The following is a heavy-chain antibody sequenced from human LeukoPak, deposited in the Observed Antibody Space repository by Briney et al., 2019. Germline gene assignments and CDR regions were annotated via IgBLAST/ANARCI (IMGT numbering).Heavy chain of an antibody. J-gene: IGHJ4*02. D-gene: IGHD5-24*01. Sequence: ASVKVSCKASGGTFSSYAISWVRQAPGQGLEWMGRIIPILGIANYAQKFQGRVTITADKSTSTAYMELSSLRSEDTAVYYCVRDRDGYNWLDYWGQGTLVTVSS. CDR2: IIPILGIA. CDR3: VRDRDGYNWLDY. CDR1: GGTFSSYA. V-gene: IGHV1-69*04.